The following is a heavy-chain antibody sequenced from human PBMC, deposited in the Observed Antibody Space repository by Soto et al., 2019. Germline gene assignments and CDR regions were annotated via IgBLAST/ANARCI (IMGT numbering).Heavy chain of an antibody. J-gene: IGHJ5*02. CDR3: ARDPHEFWTSYWFDP. V-gene: IGHV1-18*01. Sequence: GASVKVSCKTSGYTFNTYGINWVRQAPGQGLELMGWISAYDGKTTYAEKFQGSVTLTTDTSTSTAYMELRSLRSDDTAIYYCARDPHEFWTSYWFDPWGQGTPVTVSS. D-gene: IGHD3-3*01. CDR1: GYTFNTYG. CDR2: ISAYDGKT.